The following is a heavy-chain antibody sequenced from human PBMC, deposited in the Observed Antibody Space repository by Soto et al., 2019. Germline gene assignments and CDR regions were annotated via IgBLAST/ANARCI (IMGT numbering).Heavy chain of an antibody. Sequence: GGSLRLSCAASGFTFSSYGMHWVRQAPGKGLEWVAVISYDGSNKYYADSVKGRFTISRDNSKNTLYLQMNSLRAEDTAVYYCAKDREAEADYWGQGTLVTVSS. CDR3: AKDREAEADY. D-gene: IGHD6-13*01. CDR1: GFTFSSYG. CDR2: ISYDGSNK. J-gene: IGHJ4*02. V-gene: IGHV3-30*18.